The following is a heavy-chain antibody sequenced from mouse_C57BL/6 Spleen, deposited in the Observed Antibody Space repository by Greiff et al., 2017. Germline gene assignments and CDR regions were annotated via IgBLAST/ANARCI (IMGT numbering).Heavy chain of an antibody. D-gene: IGHD3-2*02. V-gene: IGHV1-82*01. CDR1: GYAFSSSW. CDR3: AREGQLRLQDYAMDY. J-gene: IGHJ4*01. Sequence: QVQLQQSGPELVKPGASVKISCKASGYAFSSSWMNWVKQRPGKGLEWIGRIYPGDGDTNYNGKFKGKATLTADKSSSTAYMQLSSLTSEDSAVYFCAREGQLRLQDYAMDYWGQGTSVTVSS. CDR2: IYPGDGDT.